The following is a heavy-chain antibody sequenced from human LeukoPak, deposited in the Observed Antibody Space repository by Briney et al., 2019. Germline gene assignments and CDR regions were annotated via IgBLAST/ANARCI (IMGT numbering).Heavy chain of an antibody. D-gene: IGHD6-19*01. CDR3: AKDQTAVAYDAFDI. J-gene: IGHJ3*02. Sequence: GGSLRLSCAASGFTFSSYSMNWVRQAPGKGLEWVSSISSSSSYIYYADSVKGRFTISRDNAKNSLYLQMNSLRAEDTAVYYCAKDQTAVAYDAFDIWGQGTMVTVSS. V-gene: IGHV3-21*01. CDR2: ISSSSSYI. CDR1: GFTFSSYS.